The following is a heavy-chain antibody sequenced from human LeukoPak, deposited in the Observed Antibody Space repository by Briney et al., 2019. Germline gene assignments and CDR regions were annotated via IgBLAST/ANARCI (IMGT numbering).Heavy chain of an antibody. J-gene: IGHJ3*02. CDR2: IYSGGST. CDR3: ARATYYGSGSVAFDI. V-gene: IGHV3-66*01. CDR1: GFTVSSNY. D-gene: IGHD3-10*01. Sequence: GGSLRLSCAASGFTVSSNYMSWVRQAPGKGLEWVSVIYSGGSTYYADSVKGRLTISRDNSKNTLYLQMNSLRAEDTAVYYCARATYYGSGSVAFDIWGQGTMVTVSS.